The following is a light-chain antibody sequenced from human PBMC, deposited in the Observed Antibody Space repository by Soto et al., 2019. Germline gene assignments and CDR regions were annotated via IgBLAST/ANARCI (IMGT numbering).Light chain of an antibody. Sequence: QSALTQPPSVSGAPGQRVTISCTGTTSNIGAGSDIHWYQQLPGKAPKLLIYSNSHRPSGVPSRFSGSKSGTSASLAITGLQAEDEGDYYCQYNDTSLSGLIGIYDFGSGTKVTVL. CDR1: TSNIGAGSD. CDR3: QYNDTSLSGLIGIYD. J-gene: IGLJ1*01. V-gene: IGLV1-40*01. CDR2: SNS.